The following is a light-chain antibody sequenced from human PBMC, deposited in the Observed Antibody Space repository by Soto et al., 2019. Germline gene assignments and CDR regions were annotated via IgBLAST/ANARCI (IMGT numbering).Light chain of an antibody. Sequence: DIHITQSPSTLSASVGDRGTITCRASQNINSWLAWYQQKPGKAPKLLIYEASSLEKGVPARFGGSGSGTEFTLTISSLQPDDFATYYCQQYNVYSWTFGQGTKVDIK. CDR2: EAS. CDR3: QQYNVYSWT. V-gene: IGKV1-5*03. J-gene: IGKJ1*01. CDR1: QNINSW.